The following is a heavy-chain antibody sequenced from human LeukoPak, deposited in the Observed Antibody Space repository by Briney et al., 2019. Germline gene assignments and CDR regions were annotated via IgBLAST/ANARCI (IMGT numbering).Heavy chain of an antibody. Sequence: ASVKVSCKASGYTFTSYDINWVRQATGQGLEWMGWISAYNGNTNYAQKLQGRVTMTTDTSTSTAYMELRSLRSDDTAVYYCATALLGGVIIIHWGQGTLVTVSS. D-gene: IGHD3-10*01. CDR3: ATALLGGVIIIH. V-gene: IGHV1-18*01. CDR1: GYTFTSYD. CDR2: ISAYNGNT. J-gene: IGHJ4*02.